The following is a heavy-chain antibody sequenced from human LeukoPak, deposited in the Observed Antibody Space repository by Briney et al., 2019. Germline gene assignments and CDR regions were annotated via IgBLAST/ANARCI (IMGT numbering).Heavy chain of an antibody. CDR2: ISSSSSYI. CDR1: GFTFSSYS. V-gene: IGHV3-21*01. D-gene: IGHD3-22*01. J-gene: IGHJ1*01. CDR3: ARAPSEIGGYYPEYFRH. Sequence: PGGSLRLSCAASGFTFSSYSMNWVRQAPGKGLEWVSSISSSSSYIYYADSVKGRFTISRGNAKNTVSLQMNSLRAEDTGVYYCARAPSEIGGYYPEYFRHWGQGTLVTVSS.